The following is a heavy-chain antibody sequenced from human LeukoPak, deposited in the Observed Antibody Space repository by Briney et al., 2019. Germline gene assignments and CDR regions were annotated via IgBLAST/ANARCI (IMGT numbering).Heavy chain of an antibody. J-gene: IGHJ3*02. Sequence: SETLSLTCTVSGGSISSGGYYRSWIRQHPGKGLEWIGYIYYSGSTYYNPSLKSRVTISVDTSKNQFSLKLSSVTAADTAVYYCARVPVVVTAMGAFDIWGQGTMVTVSS. CDR1: GGSISSGGYY. D-gene: IGHD2-21*02. CDR3: ARVPVVVTAMGAFDI. CDR2: IYYSGST. V-gene: IGHV4-31*03.